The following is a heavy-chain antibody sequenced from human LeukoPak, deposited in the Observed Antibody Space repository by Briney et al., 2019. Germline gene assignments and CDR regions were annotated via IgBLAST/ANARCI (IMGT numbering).Heavy chain of an antibody. J-gene: IGHJ6*03. Sequence: SETLSLTCTVSGGSISSYYWSWIRQPAGKGLEWIGRIYTSGSTNYNPSLKSRVTMSVDTSKNQFSLKLSSVTAADTAVYYCVRDGYYDFWSGYNYYYYYMDVWGKGTTVTVSS. CDR1: GGSISSYY. CDR3: VRDGYYDFWSGYNYYYYYMDV. D-gene: IGHD3-3*01. V-gene: IGHV4-4*07. CDR2: IYTSGST.